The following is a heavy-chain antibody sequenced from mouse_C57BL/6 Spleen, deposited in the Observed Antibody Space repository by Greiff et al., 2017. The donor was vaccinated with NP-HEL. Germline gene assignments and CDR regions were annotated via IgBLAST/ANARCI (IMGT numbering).Heavy chain of an antibody. J-gene: IGHJ2*01. CDR1: GYTFTSYW. Sequence: VQLQQSGAELVRPGTSVKLSCKASGYTFTSYWMHWVKQRPGQGLEWIGVIDPSDSYTNYNQKFKGKATLTVDTSSSTAYMQLSSLTSEDSAVYYCARRAVGDYFDYWGQGTTLTVSS. CDR3: ARRAVGDYFDY. CDR2: IDPSDSYT. V-gene: IGHV1-59*01. D-gene: IGHD1-1*01.